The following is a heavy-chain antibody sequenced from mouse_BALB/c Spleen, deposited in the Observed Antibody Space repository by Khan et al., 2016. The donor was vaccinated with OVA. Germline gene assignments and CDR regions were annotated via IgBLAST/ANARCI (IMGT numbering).Heavy chain of an antibody. CDR3: ARSRGYDYDAWFAF. V-gene: IGHV3-2*02. CDR2: ISYSGST. CDR1: GYSITSAYA. J-gene: IGHJ3*01. D-gene: IGHD2-4*01. Sequence: EVQLQESGPGLVKPSQSLSLTCTVTGYSITSAYAWNWIRHFPGNKLEWMGYISYSGSTSYNPSLKSRISITRDTSKNQFFLQLSSVTTEDTATDYWARSRGYDYDAWFAFWGQGTLVTVSA.